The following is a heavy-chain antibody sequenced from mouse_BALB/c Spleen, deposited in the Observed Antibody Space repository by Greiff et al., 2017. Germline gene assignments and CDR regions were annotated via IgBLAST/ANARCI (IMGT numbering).Heavy chain of an antibody. D-gene: IGHD1-1*01. Sequence: QVQLQQPGAELVKPGASVKLSCKASGYTFTSYWMHWVKQRPGQGLEWIGEINPSNGRTNYNEKFKSKATLTVDKSSSTAYMQLSSLTSEDSAVYYCARSPYYGSSYGYAMDYWGQGTSVTVSS. CDR2: INPSNGRT. V-gene: IGHV1S81*02. CDR3: ARSPYYGSSYGYAMDY. J-gene: IGHJ4*01. CDR1: GYTFTSYW.